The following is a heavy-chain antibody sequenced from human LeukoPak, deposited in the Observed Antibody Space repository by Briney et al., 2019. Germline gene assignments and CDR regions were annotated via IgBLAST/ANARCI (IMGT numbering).Heavy chain of an antibody. D-gene: IGHD2-15*01. CDR2: ANYRSKWYY. CDR3: VGCSGGSYHSGAFEI. J-gene: IGHJ3*02. CDR1: GDSVSRNSAA. Sequence: SQTLSLTCAISGDSVSRNSAAWNWIRQSPSRGLEWLARANYRSKWYYDYAVSVKSRMSINTDTSKNQFTLQLNSVTPEDTAVYYCVGCSGGSYHSGAFEIWGQGTMVTVSS. V-gene: IGHV6-1*01.